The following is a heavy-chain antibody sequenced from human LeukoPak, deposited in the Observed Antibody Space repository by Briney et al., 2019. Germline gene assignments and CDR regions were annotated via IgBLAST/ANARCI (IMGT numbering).Heavy chain of an antibody. CDR2: INHSGST. CDR1: GGSFSGYY. Sequence: SETLSLTCAVYGGSFSGYYWSWIRQPPGKGLEWIEEINHSGSTNYNPSLKSRVTISVDTSKNQFSLKLSSVTAADTAVYYCARDRLGDYGMDVWGQGTTVTVSS. J-gene: IGHJ6*02. V-gene: IGHV4-34*01. D-gene: IGHD4-17*01. CDR3: ARDRLGDYGMDV.